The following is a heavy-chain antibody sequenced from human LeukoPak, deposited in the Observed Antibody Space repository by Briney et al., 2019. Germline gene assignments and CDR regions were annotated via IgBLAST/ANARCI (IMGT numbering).Heavy chain of an antibody. J-gene: IGHJ4*02. Sequence: GESLKISCKGSGYSFTSYWIGWVRQMPGKGLERMGIIYPGDSDTRYSPSFQGQVTLSADKSISTAYLQWSSLKASDTAMYYCARRVVGSSWYSGFEFWGQGTLVTVSS. D-gene: IGHD6-13*01. V-gene: IGHV5-51*01. CDR3: ARRVVGSSWYSGFEF. CDR1: GYSFTSYW. CDR2: IYPGDSDT.